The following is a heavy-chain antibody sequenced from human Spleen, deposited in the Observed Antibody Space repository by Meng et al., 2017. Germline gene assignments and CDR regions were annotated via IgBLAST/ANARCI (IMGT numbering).Heavy chain of an antibody. CDR2: INHSGST. V-gene: IGHV4-34*02. J-gene: IGHJ4*02. CDR1: GGSFSGYY. D-gene: IGHD4-11*01. Sequence: VQLPQWGARLFTPSATLSLTCAVYGGSFSGYYWSWIRQPPGKGLEWIGEINHSGSTNYNPSLKSRVTISVDTSKNQFSLNLSSVTAADSAVYYCARGPTTMAHDFDYWGQGTLVTVSS. CDR3: ARGPTTMAHDFDY.